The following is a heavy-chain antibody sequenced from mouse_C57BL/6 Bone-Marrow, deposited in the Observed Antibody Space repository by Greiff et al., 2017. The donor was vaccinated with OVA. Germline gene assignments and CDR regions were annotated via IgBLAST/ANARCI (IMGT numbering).Heavy chain of an antibody. J-gene: IGHJ2*01. D-gene: IGHD1-1*01. CDR1: GFTFSSYG. CDR3: ARPRFTTVVVPFDY. Sequence: EVQRVESGGDLVKPGGSLKLSCAASGFTFSSYGMSWVRQTPDKRLEWVATISSGGSYTYYPDSVKGRFTISRDNAKNTLYLQMSSLKSEDTAMYYCARPRFTTVVVPFDYWGQGTTLTVSS. V-gene: IGHV5-6*01. CDR2: ISSGGSYT.